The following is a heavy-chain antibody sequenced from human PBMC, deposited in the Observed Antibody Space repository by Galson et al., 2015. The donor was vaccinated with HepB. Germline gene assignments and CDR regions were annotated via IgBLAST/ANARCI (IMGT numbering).Heavy chain of an antibody. J-gene: IGHJ4*02. D-gene: IGHD3-22*01. Sequence: SLRLSCAASGFTVSSNYMSWVRQAPGKGLERVSIIYSGTSTYYADSVRGQFTISRHNFKTPLYLQMNSLRAEDTAVYYCARGPRYYYDSSGPGYFDYWGQGTLVTVSS. CDR2: IYSGTST. CDR1: GFTVSSNY. CDR3: ARGPRYYYDSSGPGYFDY. V-gene: IGHV3-53*04.